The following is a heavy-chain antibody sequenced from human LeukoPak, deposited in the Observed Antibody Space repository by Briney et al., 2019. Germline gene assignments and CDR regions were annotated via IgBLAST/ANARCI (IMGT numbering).Heavy chain of an antibody. CDR2: ISGSGGST. V-gene: IGHV3-23*01. CDR1: GFTFSSXA. J-gene: IGHJ4*02. Sequence: XGSXXXXXXASGFTFSSXAXXXVRXAPGKGXEWVSAISGSGGSTYYADSVKGRFTISRDNSKNTLYLQMNSLRAEDTAVYYCAKRIPIQDDYWGQGTLVTVSS. D-gene: IGHD2-15*01. CDR3: AKRIPIQDDY.